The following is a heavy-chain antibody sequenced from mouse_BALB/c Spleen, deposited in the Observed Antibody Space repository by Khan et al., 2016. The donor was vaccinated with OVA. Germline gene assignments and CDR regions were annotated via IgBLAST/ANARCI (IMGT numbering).Heavy chain of an antibody. CDR2: INPSDSES. CDR3: ARREKYGYDPSWFAY. D-gene: IGHD2-2*01. Sequence: QVQLQQSGAELVRSGASVKLSCKASGYTFTSYWMNWVRQRPRQGLEWIGKINPSDSESHYNQMFKDKATLTVDKSSGTAYMQLSSLTSEDSAVYYCARREKYGYDPSWFAYWGQGTLVTVSA. V-gene: IGHV1-52*01. CDR1: GYTFTSYW. J-gene: IGHJ3*01.